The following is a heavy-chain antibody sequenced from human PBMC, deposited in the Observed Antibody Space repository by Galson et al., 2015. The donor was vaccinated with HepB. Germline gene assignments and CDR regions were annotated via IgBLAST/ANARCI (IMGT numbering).Heavy chain of an antibody. Sequence: SCATSGFTFSSFWMSWVRQAPGKGLEWVANIKQNGNEKYYVDSVKGRFTISRDNAKNSLYLQMNSLRVEDTAVYYCARRSGSFFDVILGRFDQWGQGALVTVSS. J-gene: IGHJ4*02. CDR1: GFTFSSFW. D-gene: IGHD1-26*01. CDR3: ARRSGSFFDVILGRFDQ. V-gene: IGHV3-7*01. CDR2: IKQNGNEK.